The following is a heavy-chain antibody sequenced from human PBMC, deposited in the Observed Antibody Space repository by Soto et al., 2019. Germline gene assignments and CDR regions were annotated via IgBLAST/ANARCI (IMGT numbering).Heavy chain of an antibody. CDR3: ARYCGGDCYYNDIDY. V-gene: IGHV1-18*01. Sequence: ASVKVACKASGYTFTSYGMSGVRQAPGQGLEWMGWISAYNGNTNYAQKLQGRVTMTTDTSTSTAYMELRSLRSDDTAVYYCARYCGGDCYYNDIDYWGQGTLVTVSS. J-gene: IGHJ4*02. CDR2: ISAYNGNT. CDR1: GYTFTSYG. D-gene: IGHD2-21*01.